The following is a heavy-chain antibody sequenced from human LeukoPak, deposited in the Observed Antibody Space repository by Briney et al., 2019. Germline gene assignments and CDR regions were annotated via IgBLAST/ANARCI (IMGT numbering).Heavy chain of an antibody. J-gene: IGHJ5*02. Sequence: SETLSLTCTVSGGSISSYYWSWIRQPAGKGLEWIGRIYTSGSTNYNSSLKSRVTMSVDTSKNQFSLKLSSVTAADTAVYYCARDQAILGWFDPWGQGTLVTVSS. V-gene: IGHV4-4*07. CDR1: GGSISSYY. D-gene: IGHD1-26*01. CDR3: ARDQAILGWFDP. CDR2: IYTSGST.